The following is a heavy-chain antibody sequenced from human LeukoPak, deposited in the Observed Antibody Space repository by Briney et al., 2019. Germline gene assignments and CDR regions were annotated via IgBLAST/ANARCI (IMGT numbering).Heavy chain of an antibody. CDR1: GFTLGGST. D-gene: IGHD6-19*01. J-gene: IGHJ4*02. Sequence: PGGSLRLSCAASGFTLGGSTMHWVRQASGKGLEWLGRIRDKPNNYATAYAASVKGRFTISRDDSENTAYLQMNSLKTEDTAVYYCTRQWGIAVAGTFDYWGQGTLVTVSS. V-gene: IGHV3-73*01. CDR3: TRQWGIAVAGTFDY. CDR2: IRDKPNNYAT.